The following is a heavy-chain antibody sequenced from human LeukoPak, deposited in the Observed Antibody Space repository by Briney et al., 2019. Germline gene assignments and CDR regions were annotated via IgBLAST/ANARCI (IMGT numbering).Heavy chain of an antibody. Sequence: TLSLTCTVSGGSISSGGYYWSWIRQHPGKGLEWIGYIYYSGSTYYNPSLKSRVTISVDTSKNQFSLKLSSVTAADTAAYYCARDYPEYSGFRAFDIWGQGTMVTVSS. CDR1: GGSISSGGYY. D-gene: IGHD3-10*01. CDR2: IYYSGST. V-gene: IGHV4-31*03. CDR3: ARDYPEYSGFRAFDI. J-gene: IGHJ3*02.